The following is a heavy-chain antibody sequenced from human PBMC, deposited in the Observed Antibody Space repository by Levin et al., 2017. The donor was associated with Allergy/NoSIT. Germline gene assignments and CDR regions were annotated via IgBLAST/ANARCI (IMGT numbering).Heavy chain of an antibody. V-gene: IGHV3-74*01. CDR2: INGDGSSI. J-gene: IGHJ4*02. D-gene: IGHD5-18*01. CDR1: GFTFSNYW. Sequence: GESLKISCAASGFTFSNYWMHWVRQAPGKGLVWVSRINGDGSSIGTADSVKGRFTISRDNAKNMLYLQMNSLRVEDTAVYYCARDGYVDTAMTQRKPLDYWGQGTLVTVSS. CDR3: ARDGYVDTAMTQRKPLDY.